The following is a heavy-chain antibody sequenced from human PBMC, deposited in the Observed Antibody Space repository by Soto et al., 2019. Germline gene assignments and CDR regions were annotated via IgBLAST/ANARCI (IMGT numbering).Heavy chain of an antibody. J-gene: IGHJ6*03. D-gene: IGHD5-12*01. CDR1: GFTFSSYS. Sequence: GSLRLSCAASGFTFSSYSMSWVRQAPGKGLEWVSSISSSSSYIYYADSVKGRFTISRDNAKNSLFLQMNSLRAEDTAVYYCARVWRGEYSGYDWSYYYMDVWGKGTTVTVSS. CDR3: ARVWRGEYSGYDWSYYYMDV. CDR2: ISSSSSYI. V-gene: IGHV3-21*01.